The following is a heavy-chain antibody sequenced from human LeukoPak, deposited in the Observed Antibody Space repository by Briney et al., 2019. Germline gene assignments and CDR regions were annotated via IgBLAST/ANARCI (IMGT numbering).Heavy chain of an antibody. CDR1: GGSFRGYY. J-gene: IGHJ4*02. V-gene: IGHV4-34*01. CDR2: INHSGST. CDR3: ARSGWFGEASML. D-gene: IGHD3-10*01. Sequence: SETLSLTCAVYGGSFRGYYWSWIRQPPGKGLEWIGEINHSGSTNYNPSLKSRVTISVDTSKNQFSLKLSSVTAADTAVYYCARSGWFGEASMLWGQGTLVTVSS.